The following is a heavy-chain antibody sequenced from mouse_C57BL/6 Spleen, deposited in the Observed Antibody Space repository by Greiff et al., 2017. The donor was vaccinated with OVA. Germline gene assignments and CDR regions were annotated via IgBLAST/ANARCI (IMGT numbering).Heavy chain of an antibody. D-gene: IGHD2-4*01. Sequence: EVMLVESGGGLVQPGGSLSLSCAASGFTFTDYYMSWVRQPPGKALEWLGFIRNKANGYTTEYSASVKGRFTISRDNSQSILYLQMNALRAEDSATYYCARFSSYDYDGFDYWGQGTTLTVSS. CDR2: IRNKANGYTT. J-gene: IGHJ2*01. CDR1: GFTFTDYY. V-gene: IGHV7-3*01. CDR3: ARFSSYDYDGFDY.